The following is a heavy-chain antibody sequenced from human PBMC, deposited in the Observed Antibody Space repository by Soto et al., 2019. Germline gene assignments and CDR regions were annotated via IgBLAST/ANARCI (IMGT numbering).Heavy chain of an antibody. D-gene: IGHD1-20*01. V-gene: IGHV1-69*08. CDR2: ILPVLDIT. CDR3: ARDPYNWNDVRAFDI. Sequence: QVQLVQSGAEVKWPGSSVKVSCRASGGTFSSYTLSWVRQAPGQGLEWMGRILPVLDITNYAQRFQGRVTIAADKSTNTAYMELSSLRSEDTAVYYCARDPYNWNDVRAFDIWGQGTMVTVSP. J-gene: IGHJ3*02. CDR1: GGTFSSYT.